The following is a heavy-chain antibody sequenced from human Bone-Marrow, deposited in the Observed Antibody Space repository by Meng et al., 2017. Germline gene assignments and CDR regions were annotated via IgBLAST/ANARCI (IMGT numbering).Heavy chain of an antibody. CDR1: GFTVSSNY. D-gene: IGHD4-17*01. CDR3: ASGLRLTDDYGDYGGGHHDAFDI. J-gene: IGHJ3*02. CDR2: IYSGGST. V-gene: IGHV3-53*01. Sequence: GALKISCAASGFTVSSNYMSWVRQAPGKGLEWVSVIYSGGSTYYADSVKGRFTISRDNSKNTLYLQMNSLRAEDTAVYYCASGLRLTDDYGDYGGGHHDAFDIWGQGTMVTVSS.